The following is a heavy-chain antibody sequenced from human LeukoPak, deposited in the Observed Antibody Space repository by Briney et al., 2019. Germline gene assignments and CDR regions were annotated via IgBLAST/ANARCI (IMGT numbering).Heavy chain of an antibody. CDR3: ARVGINKRLSRDGYNYSYYYYMDV. CDR2: ISSSSSTI. J-gene: IGHJ6*03. Sequence: GGSLRLSCAASGFTFSSYGMSWVRQAPGKGLEWVSYISSSSSTIYYADSVKGRFTISRDNAKNSLYLQMNSLRAEDTAVYYCARVGINKRLSRDGYNYSYYYYMDVWGKGTTVTVSS. D-gene: IGHD5-24*01. V-gene: IGHV3-48*04. CDR1: GFTFSSYG.